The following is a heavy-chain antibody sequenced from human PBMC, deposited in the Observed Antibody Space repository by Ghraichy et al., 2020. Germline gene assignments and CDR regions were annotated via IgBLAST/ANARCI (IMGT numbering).Heavy chain of an antibody. CDR2: IKSDGSST. V-gene: IGHV3-74*01. Sequence: GGSLRLSCAASGFTCSSYWMYWVSQAPGKGLVWVSRIKSDGSSTTYADSVKGRFTISRDNAKNTLFLQMKSLRAEDTAVYYCSRCYYDSSGPWGYYYYGMDVWGQGTTVTVSS. CDR1: GFTCSSYW. D-gene: IGHD3-22*01. CDR3: SRCYYDSSGPWGYYYYGMDV. J-gene: IGHJ6*02.